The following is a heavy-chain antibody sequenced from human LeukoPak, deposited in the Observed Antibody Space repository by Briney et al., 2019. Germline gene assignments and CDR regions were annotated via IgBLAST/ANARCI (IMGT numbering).Heavy chain of an antibody. D-gene: IGHD2-21*02. CDR2: INPNSGGT. V-gene: IGHV1-2*02. CDR1: GYTFTGYY. Sequence: GASVKVSCKASGYTFTGYYMHWVRQAPGQGLEWMGWINPNSGGTNYAQKFQGRVTMTRDTSISTAYMELSRLRSDDTAVYYCARAAPDCGGDCYPRPEHWGQGTLVTVSS. CDR3: ARAAPDCGGDCYPRPEH. J-gene: IGHJ1*01.